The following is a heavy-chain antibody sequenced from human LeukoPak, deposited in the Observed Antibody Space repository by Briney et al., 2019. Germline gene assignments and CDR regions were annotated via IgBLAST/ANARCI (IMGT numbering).Heavy chain of an antibody. CDR3: ATTMKYYYDSNWFDP. CDR2: IGAYNGNT. D-gene: IGHD3-22*01. CDR1: GYTFTSYG. Sequence: ASVKVSCKASGYTFTSYGISWVRQAPGQGLEWMGWIGAYNGNTNYVQKLQGRVTTTTDTSTSTAYMELRSLRSDDTAVYYCATTMKYYYDSNWFDPWGQGTLVTVSS. V-gene: IGHV1-18*01. J-gene: IGHJ5*02.